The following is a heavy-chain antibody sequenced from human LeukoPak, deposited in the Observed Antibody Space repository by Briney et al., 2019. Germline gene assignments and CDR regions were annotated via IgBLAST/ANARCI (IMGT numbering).Heavy chain of an antibody. D-gene: IGHD3-3*01. CDR3: AREGAYDFWSGYYPFDY. CDR1: GGSISSYY. V-gene: IGHV4-4*07. Sequence: SETLSLTCIVSGGSISSYYWSWIRQPAGKGLEWIGRIYTSGSTNYNPSLKSRVTMSVDTSKNQFSLRLSSVTAADTAVYYCAREGAYDFWSGYYPFDYWGQGTLVTVSS. J-gene: IGHJ4*02. CDR2: IYTSGST.